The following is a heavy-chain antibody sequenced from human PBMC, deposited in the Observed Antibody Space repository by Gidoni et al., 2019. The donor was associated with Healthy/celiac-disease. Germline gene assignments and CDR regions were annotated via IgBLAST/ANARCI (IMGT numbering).Heavy chain of an antibody. D-gene: IGHD2-15*01. CDR3: ASGDIVVVVAATPYY. V-gene: IGHV3-23*01. Sequence: EVQLLESGGGLVQPGGSLRLSCAASGFTFSSYAMSWVRQAPGKGLEWVPAISGSGGSTYYADSVKGRFTISRDNSKNTLYLQMNSLRAEDTAVYYCASGDIVVVVAATPYYWGQGTLVTVSS. CDR1: GFTFSSYA. J-gene: IGHJ4*02. CDR2: ISGSGGST.